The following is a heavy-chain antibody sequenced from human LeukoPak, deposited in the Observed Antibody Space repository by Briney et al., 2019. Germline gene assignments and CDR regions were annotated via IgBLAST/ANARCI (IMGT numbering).Heavy chain of an antibody. CDR1: GYTFTDYY. CDR3: ARTPYGSGSIGWFDP. D-gene: IGHD3-10*01. CDR2: INPNSGAT. V-gene: IGHV1-2*02. J-gene: IGHJ5*02. Sequence: ASVKVTCKASGYTFTDYYMHWVRQAPGQGLEWMGWINPNSGATKNAQKFQGRVTMTRDTSISTAYMELSRLTSDDTAIYYCARTPYGSGSIGWFDPWGQGTLVTVSS.